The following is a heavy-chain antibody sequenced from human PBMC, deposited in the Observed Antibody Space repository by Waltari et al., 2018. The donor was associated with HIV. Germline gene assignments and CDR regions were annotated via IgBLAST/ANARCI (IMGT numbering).Heavy chain of an antibody. Sequence: QVQLVESGGGVVQPGRSLRLSCAASGFPFSSYVVPWVRQAPGKGLEWVAVISYDGSNKYYADAVKGRFTISRDNSKNTLDLQMNSLRAEDTAVYYCAKDKGGVTYIFDYWGQGTLVTVSS. CDR2: ISYDGSNK. CDR3: AKDKGGVTYIFDY. V-gene: IGHV3-30*18. J-gene: IGHJ4*02. D-gene: IGHD1-1*01. CDR1: GFPFSSYV.